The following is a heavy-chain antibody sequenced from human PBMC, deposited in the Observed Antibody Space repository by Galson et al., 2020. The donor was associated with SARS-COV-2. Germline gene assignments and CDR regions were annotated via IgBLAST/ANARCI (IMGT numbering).Heavy chain of an antibody. V-gene: IGHV1-24*01. D-gene: IGHD3-22*01. Sequence: ASVKVSCKVSGYTLTELSMHWVRQAPGKGLEWMGGFDPEDGETIYAQKFQGRVTMTEDTSTDTAYMELSSLRSEDTAVYYCATRQAPHYDSSGYYYVGAFDIWGQGTMVTVSS. J-gene: IGHJ3*02. CDR3: ATRQAPHYDSSGYYYVGAFDI. CDR2: FDPEDGET. CDR1: GYTLTELS.